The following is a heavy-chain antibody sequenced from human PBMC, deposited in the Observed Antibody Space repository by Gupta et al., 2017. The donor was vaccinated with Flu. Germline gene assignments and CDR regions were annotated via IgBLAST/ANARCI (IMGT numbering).Heavy chain of an antibody. CDR3: TMSRMTGDYFEY. V-gene: IGHV3-66*02. J-gene: IGHJ4*02. D-gene: IGHD7-27*01. Sequence: EEQLVESGGGLVQPGGSLRLSCAASGFSVSGNYMNWVRQAPGKGLEWGSVIYSGGSTYYADSVKGRFTISRDNSKNTLYLQVNNLRIEDTAMYYCTMSRMTGDYFEYWGQGALVTVSS. CDR1: GFSVSGNY. CDR2: IYSGGST.